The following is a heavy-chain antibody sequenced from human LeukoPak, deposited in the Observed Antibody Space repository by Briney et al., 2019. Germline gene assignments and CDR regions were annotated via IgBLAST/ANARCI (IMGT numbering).Heavy chain of an antibody. V-gene: IGHV3-30*02. Sequence: GGALRPSCAASGFTFSSYGMHLVRQAPGKGLGWGAFIRYDGSNKYYADSVKGRFTISRDNSKNTLYLQMNSLRAEDTAVYYCAKDDYYDTSGYRDWGQGTLVTVSS. CDR1: GFTFSSYG. CDR3: AKDDYYDTSGYRD. CDR2: IRYDGSNK. D-gene: IGHD3-22*01. J-gene: IGHJ4*02.